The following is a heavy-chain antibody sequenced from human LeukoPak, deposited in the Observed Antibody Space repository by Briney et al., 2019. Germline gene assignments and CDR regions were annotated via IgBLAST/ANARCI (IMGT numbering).Heavy chain of an antibody. J-gene: IGHJ5*02. CDR1: GGSFSGYY. CDR2: INHSGST. Sequence: PSETLSLTCAVYGGSFSGYYWSWIRQPPGKGLGWIGEINHSGSTNYNPSLKSRVTISVDTSKNQFSLKLSSVTAADTAVYYCARERYSSGRPNWFDPWGQGTLVTVSS. CDR3: ARERYSSGRPNWFDP. D-gene: IGHD6-19*01. V-gene: IGHV4-34*01.